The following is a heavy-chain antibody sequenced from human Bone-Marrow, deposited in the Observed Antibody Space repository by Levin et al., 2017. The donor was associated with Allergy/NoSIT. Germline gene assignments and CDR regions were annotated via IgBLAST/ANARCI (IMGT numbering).Heavy chain of an antibody. Sequence: SCKVFEYSLTELSMHWVRQAPEPFLSFLFFLPPPSFSPLSSPPFQGRVTMTEDTSTDTAYMEMSSLRSDDTAVYYCATGGSSGFYCNDVFDIWCQGTMVTVSS. CDR1: EYSLTELS. CDR3: ATGGSSGFYCNDVFDI. D-gene: IGHD3-22*01. V-gene: IGHV1-24*01. CDR2: LPPPSFSP. J-gene: IGHJ3*02.